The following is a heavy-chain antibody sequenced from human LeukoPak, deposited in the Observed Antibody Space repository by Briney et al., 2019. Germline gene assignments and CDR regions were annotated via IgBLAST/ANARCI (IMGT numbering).Heavy chain of an antibody. J-gene: IGHJ4*02. Sequence: PGGSLRLSCVASGFTFSSYAMSWVRQAPGKGLEWVSVIGGSGGSTYYADSVKGRFTISRDSSKNTLYLQMNSLRAEDTAVYYCAGGPYSGSYYVDYWGQGTLVTVSS. V-gene: IGHV3-23*01. CDR3: AGGPYSGSYYVDY. CDR2: IGGSGGST. D-gene: IGHD1-26*01. CDR1: GFTFSSYA.